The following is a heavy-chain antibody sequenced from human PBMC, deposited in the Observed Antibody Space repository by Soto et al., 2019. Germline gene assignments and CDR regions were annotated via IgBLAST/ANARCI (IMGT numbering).Heavy chain of an antibody. D-gene: IGHD5-12*01. J-gene: IGHJ3*02. Sequence: QGQLLQSGDEVKTPGASVRVSCRASGYPFTSYGISWVRQAPGQGLEWVAWISAYNDKRDTAEKFQGRVTMTLDTSTDTAHMELGDLTSADTAVYYCARGRIVASIHDAFEIWGQGTKVTVSS. CDR3: ARGRIVASIHDAFEI. CDR2: ISAYNDKR. CDR1: GYPFTSYG. V-gene: IGHV1-18*01.